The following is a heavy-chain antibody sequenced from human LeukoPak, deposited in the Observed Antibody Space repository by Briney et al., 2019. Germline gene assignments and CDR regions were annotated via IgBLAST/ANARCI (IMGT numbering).Heavy chain of an antibody. D-gene: IGHD5-18*01. CDR2: INNDGRST. CDR3: GTAFEF. Sequence: GGSLRLACAASGFTGGWTWMHWVRQAQGKGLVWVSRINNDGRSTSYADPVKGRFTISRDNAKNTLYMQMNSLRAEDTAVYYCGTAFEFWGQGTLVTVSS. CDR1: GFTGGWTW. V-gene: IGHV3-74*01. J-gene: IGHJ4*02.